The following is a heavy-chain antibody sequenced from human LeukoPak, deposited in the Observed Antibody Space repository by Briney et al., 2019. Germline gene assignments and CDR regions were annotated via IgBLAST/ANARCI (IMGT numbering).Heavy chain of an antibody. CDR3: ARLDTPSGYEHWFDP. J-gene: IGHJ5*02. V-gene: IGHV4-59*08. Sequence: SETLSLTCTVSGGSISSYYWSWIRQPPGKGLEWVGYIYYSGSTNYNPALKSRGTISVDTSKNQFSMKLTSVTAADTAVYSCARLDTPSGYEHWFDPWGQGTLVTVSS. CDR1: GGSISSYY. CDR2: IYYSGST. D-gene: IGHD5-12*01.